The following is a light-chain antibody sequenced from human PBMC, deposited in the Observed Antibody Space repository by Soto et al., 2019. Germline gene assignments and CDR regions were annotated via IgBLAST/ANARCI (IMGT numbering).Light chain of an antibody. CDR1: QSVSSSK. J-gene: IGKJ3*01. CDR3: HQYGSSPFT. CDR2: GAF. V-gene: IGKV3-20*01. Sequence: EIVLTQAPGTLSLSPGERATLSCRASQSVSSSKLAWYQQKPGQAPRLLIYGAFSRATRIPDRFSGSGSGTDFTLTITRLEPEDFAVYFCHQYGSSPFTFGPGTKVDIK.